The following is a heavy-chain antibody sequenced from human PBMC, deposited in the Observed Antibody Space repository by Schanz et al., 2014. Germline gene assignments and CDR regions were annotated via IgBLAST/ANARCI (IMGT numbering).Heavy chain of an antibody. CDR1: GFTFSTYA. CDR2: INGDGSRT. Sequence: EVKLLESGGTLVRPGGSLRLSCAASGFTFSTYAMAWVRQAPGKGLEWVSRINGDGSRTAYADSVKGRFTISRDNAKNSLFLHMNSLRAEDTAVYYCARIGGSVFDYWAQGTLVTVSS. V-gene: IGHV3-74*02. CDR3: ARIGGSVFDY. D-gene: IGHD3-10*01. J-gene: IGHJ4*02.